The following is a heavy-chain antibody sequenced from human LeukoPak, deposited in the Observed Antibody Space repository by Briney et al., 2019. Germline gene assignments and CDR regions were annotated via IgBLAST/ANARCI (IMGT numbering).Heavy chain of an antibody. CDR2: IYHSGST. J-gene: IGHJ6*03. D-gene: IGHD6-13*01. V-gene: IGHV4-4*02. CDR3: ARKQHLEPSSYYYYYMDV. CDR1: GDPIRNDYW. Sequence: SETLSLTCVVSGDPIRNDYWWNWVRQPPGKGLEWIGEIYHSGSTNYNPSLKSRVSISVDKSKNQFSLKLTSVTAADTAMYYCARKQHLEPSSYYYYYMDVWGKGTTVTVS.